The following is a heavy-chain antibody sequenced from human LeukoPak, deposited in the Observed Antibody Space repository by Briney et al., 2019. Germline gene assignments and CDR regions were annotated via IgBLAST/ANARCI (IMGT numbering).Heavy chain of an antibody. J-gene: IGHJ3*02. CDR2: IKSDGSSA. CDR3: TTVLTTIDI. Sequence: GGSLRLSCAASGFTFSNYWMHWVRQVPGKGLVWVSRIKSDGSSATYADSVKGRFTISRDNAKNTLYLQMNSLKTEDTAVYYCTTVLTTIDIWGQGTMVTVSS. CDR1: GFTFSNYW. D-gene: IGHD4-17*01. V-gene: IGHV3-74*01.